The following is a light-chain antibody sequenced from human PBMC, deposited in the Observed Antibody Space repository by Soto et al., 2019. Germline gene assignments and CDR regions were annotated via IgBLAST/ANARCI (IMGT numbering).Light chain of an antibody. CDR1: QSVSSN. Sequence: EMVMTQSPATLSVSPGERATLSCRASQSVSSNLAWYQQKPGQAPRLLIYGASTRATGVPARFSGSGSGTKFTLTISSLQSEDFAVYHCQHYDSWPRTFGQGTKVE. CDR2: GAS. V-gene: IGKV3-15*01. CDR3: QHYDSWPRT. J-gene: IGKJ1*01.